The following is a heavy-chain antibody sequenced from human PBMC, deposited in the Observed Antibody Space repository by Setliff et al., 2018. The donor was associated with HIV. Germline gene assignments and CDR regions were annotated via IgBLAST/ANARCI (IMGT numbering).Heavy chain of an antibody. CDR3: ARSSWPDAFDI. D-gene: IGHD6-13*01. Sequence: ASVKVSCKASGYTFTSYYIHWVRQAPGQGLEWMGIINPSGGSTGYAQKFQGRVTMTRNTSISTAYMELSSLRSEDTAVYYCARSSWPDAFDIWGQGTMVTVS. V-gene: IGHV1-46*01. CDR2: INPSGGST. J-gene: IGHJ3*02. CDR1: GYTFTSYY.